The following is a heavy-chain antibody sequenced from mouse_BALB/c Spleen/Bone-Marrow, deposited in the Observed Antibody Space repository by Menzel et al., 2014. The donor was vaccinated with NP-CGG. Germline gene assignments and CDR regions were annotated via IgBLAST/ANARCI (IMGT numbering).Heavy chain of an antibody. D-gene: IGHD3-1*01. Sequence: EVMLVESGGGLVQPGGSLKLSCAASGFTFSSYTVSWVRQTPEKRLEWVAYISNGGGSTYYPDTVKGRLTISRDNAKNTLYLQMSSLKSEDTAMYYCARQLGLRWAMDYWGQGTSVTVSS. CDR1: GFTFSSYT. CDR3: ARQLGLRWAMDY. V-gene: IGHV5-12-2*01. CDR2: ISNGGGST. J-gene: IGHJ4*01.